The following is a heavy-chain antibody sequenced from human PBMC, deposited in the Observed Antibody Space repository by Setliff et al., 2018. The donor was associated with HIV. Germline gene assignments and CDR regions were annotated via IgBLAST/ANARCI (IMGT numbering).Heavy chain of an antibody. J-gene: IGHJ3*02. Sequence: ASVKVSCKASGYTFTNYGISWVRQAPGQGPEWLGWISAYNGDTKYAQKFQGRVTTTTDTSTTTAHMELRSLRSDDTAVYYCARLKGVLVVMLDAFDIWGQGTMVTVS. D-gene: IGHD2-15*01. CDR1: GYTFTNYG. CDR3: ARLKGVLVVMLDAFDI. CDR2: ISAYNGDT. V-gene: IGHV1-18*01.